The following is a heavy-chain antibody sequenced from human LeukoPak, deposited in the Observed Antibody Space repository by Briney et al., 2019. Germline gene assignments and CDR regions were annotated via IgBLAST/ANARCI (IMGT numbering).Heavy chain of an antibody. CDR3: ARGGATIFGVVIPDNWFDP. CDR1: GGSINSGGYS. Sequence: SETPSLTCAVSGGSINSGGYSWSWIRQPPGKRLEWIGCIQYSGSTSYNPSLKSRVTISVDMSKNHFSLKLSSVTAADTAVYYCARGGATIFGVVIPDNWFDPWGQGTLVTVSS. V-gene: IGHV4-30-4*07. CDR2: IQYSGST. D-gene: IGHD3-3*01. J-gene: IGHJ5*02.